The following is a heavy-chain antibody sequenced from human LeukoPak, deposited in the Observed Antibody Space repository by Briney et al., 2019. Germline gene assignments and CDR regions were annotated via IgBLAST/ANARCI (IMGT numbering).Heavy chain of an antibody. CDR3: ARGERLGPYI. J-gene: IGHJ3*02. D-gene: IGHD5-12*01. V-gene: IGHV4-59*01. CDR1: GVSISSYY. Sequence: SETLSLTCTVSGVSISSYYWSWIRQPPGKGLEWIGYIYYSRSTNYNPSLKSRVTISVDTSKNQFSLKVSSVTAADTAVYYCARGERLGPYIWGQGTMVTVSS. CDR2: IYYSRST.